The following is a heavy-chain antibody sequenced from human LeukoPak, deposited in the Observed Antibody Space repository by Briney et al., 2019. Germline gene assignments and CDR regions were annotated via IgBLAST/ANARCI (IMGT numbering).Heavy chain of an antibody. CDR2: IYSTGST. J-gene: IGHJ4*02. V-gene: IGHV4-59*01. Sequence: SETLSLTCTVSGGSIRSFYWSWLRQPLGKGLEWIGYIYSTGSTSYNPSLKSRVTFSVDKSKNQFSLRLSSVTAADTAVYYCARGTGEFGELLAVWGQGTLVTVSS. D-gene: IGHD3-10*01. CDR3: ARGTGEFGELLAV. CDR1: GGSIRSFY.